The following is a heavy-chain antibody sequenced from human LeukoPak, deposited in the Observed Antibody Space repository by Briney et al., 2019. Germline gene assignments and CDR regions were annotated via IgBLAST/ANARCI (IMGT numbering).Heavy chain of an antibody. CDR3: ARASDSGSYINDAFDI. CDR2: IYYSGST. CDR1: GGSISSSSYY. Sequence: SETLSLTCTVSGGSISSSSYYWGWIRQPPGKGLEWIGSIYYSGSTYYNPSLKSRVTISVDTSKNQFSLKLSSVTAADTAVYYCARASDSGSYINDAFDIWGQGTMVTVSS. V-gene: IGHV4-39*07. J-gene: IGHJ3*02. D-gene: IGHD1-26*01.